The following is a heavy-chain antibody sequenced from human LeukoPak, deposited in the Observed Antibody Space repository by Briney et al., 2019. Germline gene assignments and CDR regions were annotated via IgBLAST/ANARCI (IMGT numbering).Heavy chain of an antibody. CDR3: AKGYYYDSSGLHFDY. V-gene: IGHV3-9*01. CDR2: ISWNSGSI. Sequence: GGSLRLSCAASGFTFDDYAMHWVRQAPGKGLEWVSGISWNSGSIGYADSVKGRFTISRDNAKNSLYLQMNSLRAEDTALYYCAKGYYYDSSGLHFDYWGQGTLVTVSS. D-gene: IGHD3-22*01. J-gene: IGHJ4*02. CDR1: GFTFDDYA.